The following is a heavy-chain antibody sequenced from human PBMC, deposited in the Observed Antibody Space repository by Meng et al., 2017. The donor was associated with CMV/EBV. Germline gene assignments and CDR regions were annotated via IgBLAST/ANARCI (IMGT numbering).Heavy chain of an antibody. CDR1: GFTVSSNY. Sequence: GESLKISCAASGFTVSSNYMSWVRQAPGKGLEWVSVIYSGGSTYYADSVKGRFTISRDNSKNTLYLQMNRLRAEDTAVYYCSYGGGYWGQGTLVTVSS. D-gene: IGHD3-10*01. CDR3: SYGGGY. V-gene: IGHV3-53*01. J-gene: IGHJ4*02. CDR2: IYSGGST.